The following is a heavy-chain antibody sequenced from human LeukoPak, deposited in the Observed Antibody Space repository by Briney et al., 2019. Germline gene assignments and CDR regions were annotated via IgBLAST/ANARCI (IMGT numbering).Heavy chain of an antibody. CDR1: GYTFTSFG. Sequence: ASVNVSCKSSGYTFTSFGIRWVPQAPGQGLECMVWVSTYNCNTNYAQMVQRRVTLTTDTSTSTAYMELRSLRSDDTAVYYCARDLSNDSRGYPGYWGQGTLVTVSS. J-gene: IGHJ4*02. V-gene: IGHV1-18*01. CDR2: VSTYNCNT. CDR3: ARDLSNDSRGYPGY. D-gene: IGHD3-22*01.